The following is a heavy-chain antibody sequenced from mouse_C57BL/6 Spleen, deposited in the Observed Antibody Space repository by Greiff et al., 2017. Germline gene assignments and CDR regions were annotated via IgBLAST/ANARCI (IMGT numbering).Heavy chain of an antibody. D-gene: IGHD2-4*01. Sequence: VQLQQPGAELVKPGASVKLSCKASGFTITSYWINWVKQRPGQGLEWIGGIYPGNGSTNYAAKFKSKATLTVDTSSSTAYLQPSSLPSEGSAVYYCARNDYDVVYYFDDWGTGTTLTVSS. V-gene: IGHV1-55*01. CDR3: ARNDYDVVYYFDD. CDR2: IYPGNGST. CDR1: GFTITSYW. J-gene: IGHJ2*01.